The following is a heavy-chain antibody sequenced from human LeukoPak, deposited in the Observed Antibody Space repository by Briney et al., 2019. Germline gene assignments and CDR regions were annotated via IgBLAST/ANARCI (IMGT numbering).Heavy chain of an antibody. CDR2: IKPDGSEK. D-gene: IGHD3-10*01. CDR3: ARERMYSGSGSTYPYYDY. V-gene: IGHV3-7*01. CDR1: GSTFSSYW. Sequence: PGGSLRLSCAASGSTFSSYWMSWVRQSPGKGLEWVANIKPDGSEKYFMDSVKGRFTISRDNAKNALYLEMNSLRAEDTAEYFCARERMYSGSGSTYPYYDYWGQGTLVTVSS. J-gene: IGHJ4*02.